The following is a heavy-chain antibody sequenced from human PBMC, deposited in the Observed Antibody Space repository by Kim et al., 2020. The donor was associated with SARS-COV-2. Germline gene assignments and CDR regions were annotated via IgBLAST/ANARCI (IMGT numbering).Heavy chain of an antibody. D-gene: IGHD2-15*01. CDR1: GGSISSGGYY. Sequence: SETLSLTCTVSGGSISSGGYYWSWIRQHPGKGLEWIGYIYYSGSTYYNPSLKSRVTISVDTSKNQFSLKLSSVTAADTAVYYCARDNMFVGYYYYGMDVWGQGTTVTVSS. J-gene: IGHJ6*02. CDR2: IYYSGST. V-gene: IGHV4-31*03. CDR3: ARDNMFVGYYYYGMDV.